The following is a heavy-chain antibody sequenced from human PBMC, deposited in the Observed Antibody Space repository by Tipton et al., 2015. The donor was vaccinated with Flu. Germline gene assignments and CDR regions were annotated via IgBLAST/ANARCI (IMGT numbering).Heavy chain of an antibody. V-gene: IGHV4-39*07. J-gene: IGHJ3*02. CDR3: ARTRGYDAFDI. CDR2: IYYSGST. D-gene: IGHD5-12*01. CDR1: GGSISSSSYY. Sequence: TLSLTCTVSGGSISSSSYYWGWIRQPPGKGLEWIGSIYYSGSTYYNPSLKSRVTISVDTSKNQFSLKLSSVTAADTAVYYCARTRGYDAFDIWGQGTMVTVSS.